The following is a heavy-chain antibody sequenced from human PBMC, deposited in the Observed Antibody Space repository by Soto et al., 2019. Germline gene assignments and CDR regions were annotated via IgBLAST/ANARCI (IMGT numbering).Heavy chain of an antibody. Sequence: GGSLRLSCAASGLAVNSNYMSWVRQAPGKGLEWVSIIYIGDNTYYADSVKGRFTISRDSAKNTLYLQMNSLRVEDTAVYYCVRDRIGGKSYGLAHYYCGMDVWGQGTTVTVSS. D-gene: IGHD5-18*01. V-gene: IGHV3-53*01. CDR2: IYIGDNT. J-gene: IGHJ6*02. CDR3: VRDRIGGKSYGLAHYYCGMDV. CDR1: GLAVNSNY.